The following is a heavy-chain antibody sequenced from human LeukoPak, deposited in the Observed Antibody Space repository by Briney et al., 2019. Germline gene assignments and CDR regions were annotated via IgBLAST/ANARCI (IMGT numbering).Heavy chain of an antibody. D-gene: IGHD1-26*01. CDR2: VRGSDAGT. CDR3: AKNRGGGYYSGSDY. J-gene: IGHJ4*02. V-gene: IGHV3-23*01. Sequence: PGGSLRLSCAASGFTFSSYAMNWVRQAPGKGLEWVSAVRGSDAGTSYADSVKGRFTISRDNSKNTLYLQMNSLRAEDTAVNYCAKNRGGGYYSGSDYWGQGTLVTVSS. CDR1: GFTFSSYA.